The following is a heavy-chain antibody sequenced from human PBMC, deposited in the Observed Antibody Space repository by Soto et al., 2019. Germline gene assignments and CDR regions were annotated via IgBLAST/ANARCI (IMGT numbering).Heavy chain of an antibody. CDR1: GGSISSGGYY. Sequence: SETLSLTCTVSGGSISSGGYYWSWIRQPPGKGLEWIGYIYYSGSTNYNPSLKSRVTISVDTSKNQFSLKLSSVTAADTAVYYCARHGYCSGGSCYLGIDYWGQGTLVTVSS. D-gene: IGHD2-15*01. CDR3: ARHGYCSGGSCYLGIDY. J-gene: IGHJ4*02. V-gene: IGHV4-61*08. CDR2: IYYSGST.